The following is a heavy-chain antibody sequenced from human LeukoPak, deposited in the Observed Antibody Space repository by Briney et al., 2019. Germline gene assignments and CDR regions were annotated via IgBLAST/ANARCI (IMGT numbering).Heavy chain of an antibody. CDR3: ARTYYYDSSDAFDI. CDR2: IYYSGST. CDR1: GGSISSYY. D-gene: IGHD3-22*01. J-gene: IGHJ3*02. Sequence: PSETLSLTCTVSGGSISSYYWSWIRQPPGKGLEWIGYIYYSGSTNYNPSLKSRVTISVDTSKNQFSLKLSSVTAADTAVYYCARTYYYDSSDAFDIWGQGTMVTVSS. V-gene: IGHV4-59*01.